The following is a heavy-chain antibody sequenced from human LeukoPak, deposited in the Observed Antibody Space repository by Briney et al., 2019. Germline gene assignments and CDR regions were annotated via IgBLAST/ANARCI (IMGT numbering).Heavy chain of an antibody. D-gene: IGHD2-15*01. CDR2: IYTSGYT. J-gene: IGHJ4*02. V-gene: IGHV4-4*07. Sequence: ASETLSLTCSVSGDSLRSYYWTWIRQPAGKGLEWIGRIYTSGYTNYNPSLKSRVTMSVDTSKNQFSLKLNSLTAADAAVYYCARDCSGGSCYSGVVDYWGQGTLVTVSS. CDR3: ARDCSGGSCYSGVVDY. CDR1: GDSLRSYY.